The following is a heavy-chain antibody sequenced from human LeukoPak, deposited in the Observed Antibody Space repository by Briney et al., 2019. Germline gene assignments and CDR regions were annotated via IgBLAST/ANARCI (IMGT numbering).Heavy chain of an antibody. CDR1: GFPFSTYW. CDR3: ARDFRFLDDY. CDR2: IKQDGSEK. J-gene: IGHJ4*02. Sequence: GGSLRLSCAASGFPFSTYWMSWVRQAPGKGLEWVANIKQDGSEKYYVDSVKGRFTVSRDNAKNSLYLQMNSLRAEDTAVYYCARDFRFLDDYWGQGTLVTVSS. D-gene: IGHD3-3*01. V-gene: IGHV3-7*01.